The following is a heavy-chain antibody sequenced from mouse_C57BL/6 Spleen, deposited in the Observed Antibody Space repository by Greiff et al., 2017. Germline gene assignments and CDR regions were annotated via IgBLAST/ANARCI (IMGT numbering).Heavy chain of an antibody. CDR3: ARHVEASDYFDY. Sequence: EVQRVESGGDLVKPGGSLKLSCAASGFTFSSYGMSWVRQTPDKRLEWVATISSGGSYTYYPDSVKGRFTISRDNAKTTLYLQMSRLKSEDTAMYYCARHVEASDYFDYWGQGTTLTVSS. CDR2: ISSGGSYT. V-gene: IGHV5-6*01. D-gene: IGHD1-1*01. J-gene: IGHJ2*01. CDR1: GFTFSSYG.